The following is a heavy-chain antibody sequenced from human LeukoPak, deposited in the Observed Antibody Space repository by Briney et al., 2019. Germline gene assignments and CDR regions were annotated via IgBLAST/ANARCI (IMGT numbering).Heavy chain of an antibody. CDR3: AKGVLVGATTYFQH. J-gene: IGHJ1*01. Sequence: GGSLRLSCAASGFTFSSYGMHWVRQAPGKGPEWVAVISYDGSNKYYADSVKGRFTISRDNSKNTLYLQMNSLRAEDTAVYYCAKGVLVGATTYFQHWGQGTLVTVSS. CDR1: GFTFSSYG. V-gene: IGHV3-30*18. D-gene: IGHD1-26*01. CDR2: ISYDGSNK.